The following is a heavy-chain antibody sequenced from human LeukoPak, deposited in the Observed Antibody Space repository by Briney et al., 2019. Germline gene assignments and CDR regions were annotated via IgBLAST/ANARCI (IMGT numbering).Heavy chain of an antibody. Sequence: GGSLRLSCAASGFTFSSYAMSWVRQAPGKGLEWVSAISGSGGSTYYADSVKCRFTISGDNSKNTLYLQMNSLRAEDTAVYYCAKIGSCSGGSCYGRSLAFDYWGQGTLVTVSS. CDR1: GFTFSSYA. J-gene: IGHJ4*02. CDR3: AKIGSCSGGSCYGRSLAFDY. V-gene: IGHV3-23*01. D-gene: IGHD2-15*01. CDR2: ISGSGGST.